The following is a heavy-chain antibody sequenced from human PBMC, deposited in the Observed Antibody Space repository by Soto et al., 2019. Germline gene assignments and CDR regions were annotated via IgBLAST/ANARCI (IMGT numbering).Heavy chain of an antibody. D-gene: IGHD6-19*01. CDR3: ARPLPPGGSRWFRHYY. CDR2: IYPDDSDT. CDR1: GYSFTNYW. J-gene: IGHJ4*02. V-gene: IGHV5-51*01. Sequence: GESLKISCKASGYSFTNYWIAWVRQVPGKGLEWMGIIYPDDSDTRYNPTFQGHVTISADKSISTAYLQWSSLKASDTAMYYCARPLPPGGSRWFRHYYWGQGSLVTVSS.